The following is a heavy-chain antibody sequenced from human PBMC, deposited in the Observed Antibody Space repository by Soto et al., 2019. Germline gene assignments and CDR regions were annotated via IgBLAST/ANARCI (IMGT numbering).Heavy chain of an antibody. J-gene: IGHJ6*02. D-gene: IGHD2-2*01. V-gene: IGHV3-30-3*01. Sequence: QVQLVESGGGVVQPGRSLRLSCAASGFIFSNYAMHWVRQAPGKGLEWVAVISYDGSNKFYADSVKGRFSISRDNSKNTLYLQMNSLRTEDTAVYYCARDSFHCSRPSYQSLFYYYGMDVWGQGTTVTVSS. CDR1: GFIFSNYA. CDR3: ARDSFHCSRPSYQSLFYYYGMDV. CDR2: ISYDGSNK.